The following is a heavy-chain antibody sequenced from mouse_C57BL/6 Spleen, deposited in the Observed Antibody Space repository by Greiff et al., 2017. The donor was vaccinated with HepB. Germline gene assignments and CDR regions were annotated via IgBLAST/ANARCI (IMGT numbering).Heavy chain of an antibody. CDR1: GFTFSSYA. CDR3: TRPYGSSYPYYFDY. Sequence: EVQRVESGEGLVKPGGSLKLSCAASGFTFSSYAMSWVRQTPEKRLEWVAYISSGGDYIYYADTVKGRFTISRDNARNTLYLQMSSLKSEDTAMYYCTRPYGSSYPYYFDYWGQGTTLTVSS. CDR2: ISSGGDYI. V-gene: IGHV5-9-1*02. D-gene: IGHD1-1*01. J-gene: IGHJ2*01.